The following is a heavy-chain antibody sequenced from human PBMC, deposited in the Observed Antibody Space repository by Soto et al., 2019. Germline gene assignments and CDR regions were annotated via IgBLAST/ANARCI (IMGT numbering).Heavy chain of an antibody. CDR1: GYTFTGYY. Sequence: QVQLVQSGAEVKKPGASVKVSCKASGYTFTGYYMHWVRQAPGQGLEWMGWINPNSGGTNYAQKVQGWVTMTRDTSISTAYMELSRLRSDDTAVYYCARVGIQLRGAYFDYWGQGTLVTVSS. V-gene: IGHV1-2*04. D-gene: IGHD5-18*01. J-gene: IGHJ4*02. CDR2: INPNSGGT. CDR3: ARVGIQLRGAYFDY.